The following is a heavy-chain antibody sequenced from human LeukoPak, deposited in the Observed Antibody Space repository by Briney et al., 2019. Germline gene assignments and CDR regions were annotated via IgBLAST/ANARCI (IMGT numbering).Heavy chain of an antibody. J-gene: IGHJ4*02. CDR1: GFTFSNYG. Sequence: PGGSLRLSCAASGFTFSNYGVHWVRQAPGKRLEWVAVIWNDGSETFHADSVKGRFRIARDNSKNTLYLQMNSLRAEDTAVYFCARDMGRAWYGPPDYWGQGTLVTVSS. D-gene: IGHD6-13*01. CDR3: ARDMGRAWYGPPDY. V-gene: IGHV3-33*01. CDR2: IWNDGSET.